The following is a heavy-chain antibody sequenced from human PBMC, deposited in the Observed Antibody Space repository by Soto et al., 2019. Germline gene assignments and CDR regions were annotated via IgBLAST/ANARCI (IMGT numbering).Heavy chain of an antibody. Sequence: PGGSLRLSCAASGFTFSSYDMIWVRQAPGKGLEWVSTISASGRTTYYADSVKGRFTISRDNSKNTLDLEMNSLRAEDTAIYYCAKDRVDITMVTDNWGQGTLVTVSS. CDR2: ISASGRTT. J-gene: IGHJ4*02. V-gene: IGHV3-23*01. CDR3: AKDRVDITMVTDN. D-gene: IGHD5-18*01. CDR1: GFTFSSYD.